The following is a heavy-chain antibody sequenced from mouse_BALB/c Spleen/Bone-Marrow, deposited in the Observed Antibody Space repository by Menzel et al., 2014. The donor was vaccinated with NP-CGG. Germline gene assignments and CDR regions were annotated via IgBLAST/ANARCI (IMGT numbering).Heavy chain of an antibody. Sequence: LVKTGASVKKSCKASDYSFTDYYIHWVRQTHGKSLEWIGYISCYNGATNYNQKFKGKATFTVDTSSSAAFMQFSSLTSEDSSVYYCARSEGIYYYGSSYTMDYRGQGTSGTVTS. CDR3: ARSEGIYYYGSSYTMDY. J-gene: IGHJ4*01. CDR2: ISCYNGAT. D-gene: IGHD1-1*01. V-gene: IGHV1S34*01. CDR1: DYSFTDYY.